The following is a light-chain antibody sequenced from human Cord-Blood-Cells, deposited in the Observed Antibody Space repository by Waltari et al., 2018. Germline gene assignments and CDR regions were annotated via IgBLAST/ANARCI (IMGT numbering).Light chain of an antibody. J-gene: IGLJ1*01. V-gene: IGLV2-23*02. Sequence: QSALTQPASVSGSPGQSCTISCTGTSSDVGGYKLVSWYQRHPGKAPKLMIYEVSNRPSGVSNRFSGSKSGNTASLTISALQAEDEADYYCCSYAGSSTYVFGTGTKVTVL. CDR1: SSDVGGYKL. CDR2: EVS. CDR3: CSYAGSSTYV.